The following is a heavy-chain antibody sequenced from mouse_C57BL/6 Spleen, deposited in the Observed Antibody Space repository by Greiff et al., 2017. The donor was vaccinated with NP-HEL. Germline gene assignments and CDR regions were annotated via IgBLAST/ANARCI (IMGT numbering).Heavy chain of an antibody. CDR1: GYTFTDYN. Sequence: EVQLQQSGPELVKPGASVKMSCKASGYTFTDYNMHWVTQSHGKSLEWIGYINPNNGGTSYNQKFKGKATLTVNKSSSTAYMELRSLTSEDSAVYCCARGATVVVPFDYWGQGTTLTVSS. CDR3: ARGATVVVPFDY. CDR2: INPNNGGT. J-gene: IGHJ2*01. V-gene: IGHV1-22*01. D-gene: IGHD1-1*01.